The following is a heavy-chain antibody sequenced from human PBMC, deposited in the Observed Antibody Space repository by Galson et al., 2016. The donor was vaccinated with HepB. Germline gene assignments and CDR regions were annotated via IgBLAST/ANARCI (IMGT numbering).Heavy chain of an antibody. CDR3: ARTPVAGTGGFDV. J-gene: IGHJ3*01. CDR2: IYWDDDK. D-gene: IGHD6-19*01. V-gene: IGHV2-5*02. Sequence: PALVKPTQTLTLTCTFSGFSLSTSGVGVAWFRQPPRKALEWLAIIYWDDDKRYSPSLRSRLTITKDTSKNQVVLRMTDMDPVDTATYYCARTPVAGTGGFDVWGQGAIVTVSS. CDR1: GFSLSTSGVG.